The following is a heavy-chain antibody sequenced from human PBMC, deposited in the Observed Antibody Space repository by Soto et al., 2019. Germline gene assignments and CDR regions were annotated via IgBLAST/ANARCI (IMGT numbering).Heavy chain of an antibody. D-gene: IGHD3-22*01. Sequence: EGSLRLSCAASGFTFSSYGMHWVRQAPGKGLEWVAVISYDGSNKYYADSVKGRFTISRDNSKNTLYLQMNSLRAEDTAVYYCAKDRSTASSGYYWSRGMDVWGQGTTVTVSS. V-gene: IGHV3-30*18. J-gene: IGHJ6*02. CDR2: ISYDGSNK. CDR1: GFTFSSYG. CDR3: AKDRSTASSGYYWSRGMDV.